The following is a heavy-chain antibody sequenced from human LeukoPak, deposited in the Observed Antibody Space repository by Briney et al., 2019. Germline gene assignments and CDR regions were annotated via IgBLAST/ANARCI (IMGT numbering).Heavy chain of an antibody. CDR2: IYHSGST. J-gene: IGHJ4*02. CDR3: ARSLLRIQLWLGY. V-gene: IGHV4-4*02. Sequence: PSETLSLTCAVSGGSISSSNWWSWVRQPPGKGLEWIGEIYHSGSTNYNPSLKSRVTISVDKSKNQFSLKLSSVTAADTAVYYCARSLLRIQLWLGYWGQGTLVTVSS. D-gene: IGHD5-18*01. CDR1: GGSISSSNW.